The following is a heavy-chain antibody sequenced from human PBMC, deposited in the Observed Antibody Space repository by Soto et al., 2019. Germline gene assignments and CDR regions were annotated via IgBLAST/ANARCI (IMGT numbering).Heavy chain of an antibody. V-gene: IGHV1-69*12. J-gene: IGHJ2*01. CDR2: IIPIFGTA. D-gene: IGHD6-19*01. Sequence: QVQLVQSGAEVKKPGSSVKISCKASGGTFSSYAISWVRQAPGQGLEWMGGIIPIFGTANYAQKFQGRVTITADESTSTAYMELSSVRSEDTAVYHCARGGSYSSFKWYFDLWGRGTLVTVSS. CDR1: GGTFSSYA. CDR3: ARGGSYSSFKWYFDL.